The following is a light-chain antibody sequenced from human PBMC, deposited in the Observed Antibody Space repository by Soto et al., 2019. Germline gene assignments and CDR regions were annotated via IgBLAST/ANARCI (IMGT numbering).Light chain of an antibody. CDR1: QSIGSW. J-gene: IGKJ1*01. V-gene: IGKV1-5*01. CDR2: DAF. Sequence: DIQMTQSPSTLSASVGDRVTITCRASQSIGSWLAWYQHKPGQAPKLLIFDAFSLESGVPSRFGGSGSATEFTLTISSLQPDDVATYYCQRYNTYSRTFGQGTNVEIK. CDR3: QRYNTYSRT.